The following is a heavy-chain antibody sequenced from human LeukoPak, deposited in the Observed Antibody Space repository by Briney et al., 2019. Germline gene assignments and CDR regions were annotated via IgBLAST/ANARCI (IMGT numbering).Heavy chain of an antibody. V-gene: IGHV1-24*01. CDR1: GYTLTELS. J-gene: IGHJ5*02. CDR2: FDPEDGET. D-gene: IGHD5-12*01. CDR3: ATMVSGYDSVPNWFDP. Sequence: ASVKVSCKVSGYTLTELSMHWVRQAPGKGLEWMGGFDPEDGETIYAQKFQGRVTMTEDTSTDTAYMELSSLRSEDTAVYYCATMVSGYDSVPNWFDPWGLGTLVTVSS.